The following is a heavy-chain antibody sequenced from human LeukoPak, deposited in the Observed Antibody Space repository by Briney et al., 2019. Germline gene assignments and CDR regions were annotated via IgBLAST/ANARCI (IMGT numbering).Heavy chain of an antibody. CDR3: ARPSGSYYYDAFDI. Sequence: GGSLRLSCAASGFTYSSYAMHWVRQDPGKGLEWVAVISYDGSNKYYADSVKGRFTISRDNAKKTLYLQMNSLRAEDTAVYYCARPSGSYYYDAFDIWGQGTMVTISS. V-gene: IGHV3-30-3*01. CDR1: GFTYSSYA. J-gene: IGHJ3*02. CDR2: ISYDGSNK. D-gene: IGHD3-10*01.